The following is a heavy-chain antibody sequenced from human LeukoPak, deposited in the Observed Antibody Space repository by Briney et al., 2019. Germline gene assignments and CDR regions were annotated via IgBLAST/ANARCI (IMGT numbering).Heavy chain of an antibody. D-gene: IGHD3-9*01. V-gene: IGHV3-53*01. CDR3: AKDGGEYYDILTGYYPRLYYMDV. J-gene: IGHJ6*03. Sequence: GGSLRLSCAASEFSVGSNYMNWVRQAPGKGLEWVSLIYSGGSTYYADSVKGRFTISRDNSKNTLYLQMNSLRAEDTAVYYCAKDGGEYYDILTGYYPRLYYMDVWGKGTTVTISS. CDR2: IYSGGST. CDR1: EFSVGSNY.